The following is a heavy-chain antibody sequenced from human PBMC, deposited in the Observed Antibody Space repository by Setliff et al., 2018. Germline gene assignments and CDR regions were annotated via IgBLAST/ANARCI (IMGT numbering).Heavy chain of an antibody. J-gene: IGHJ6*03. Sequence: ASVKVSCKASGYTFTTYAISWMRQAPGQGPEWMGWINTNTGNPSYAQGFTGRFVFSLDTSVSTAYLQISSLKADDTAVYYCARASRYGTIKYRGDYYMHVWGKGTTVTVSS. CDR1: GYTFTTYA. D-gene: IGHD5-12*01. CDR3: ARASRYGTIKYRGDYYMHV. V-gene: IGHV7-4-1*02. CDR2: INTNTGNP.